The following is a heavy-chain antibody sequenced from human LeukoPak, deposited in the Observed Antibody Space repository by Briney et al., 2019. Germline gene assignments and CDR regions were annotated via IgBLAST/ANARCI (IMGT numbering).Heavy chain of an antibody. CDR3: ARAGGLWFGELFSFGYYYYYMDV. Sequence: GASVKVSCKASGYTFTGYYMHWVRQAPGQGLEWMGWINPNSGGTNYAQKFQGRVTKTRDTSISTAYMELSRLRSDDTAVYYCARAGGLWFGELFSFGYYYYYMDVWGKGTTVTISS. CDR2: INPNSGGT. CDR1: GYTFTGYY. J-gene: IGHJ6*03. V-gene: IGHV1-2*02. D-gene: IGHD3-10*01.